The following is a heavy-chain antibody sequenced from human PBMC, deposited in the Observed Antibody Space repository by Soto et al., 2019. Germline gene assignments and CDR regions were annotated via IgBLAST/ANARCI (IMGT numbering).Heavy chain of an antibody. Sequence: ASVKVSCKASGYTFTAYAIHWVRQAPGQRPEWMGWINAGIGGTKYLQKFQDRVTITRDTSASVAYMQLTSLRSEDTAVYYCARDGYTSGWRTIDYWGQGTLVTVSS. CDR2: INAGIGGT. D-gene: IGHD6-19*01. V-gene: IGHV1-3*01. J-gene: IGHJ4*02. CDR1: GYTFTAYA. CDR3: ARDGYTSGWRTIDY.